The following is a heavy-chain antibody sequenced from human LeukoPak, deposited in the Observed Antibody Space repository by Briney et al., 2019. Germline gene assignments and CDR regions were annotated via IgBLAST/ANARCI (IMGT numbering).Heavy chain of an antibody. CDR3: ARGVQLWLLNYFDY. D-gene: IGHD5-18*01. CDR2: INHSGST. J-gene: IGHJ4*02. V-gene: IGHV4-34*01. Sequence: SETLSLTCAVYGGSFSGYYWSWIRQPPGKGLEWIGEINHSGSTNYNPSLKSRVTISVDTSKNQFSLKLSSVTAADTAVYYCARGVQLWLLNYFDYWGLGTLVTVSS. CDR1: GGSFSGYY.